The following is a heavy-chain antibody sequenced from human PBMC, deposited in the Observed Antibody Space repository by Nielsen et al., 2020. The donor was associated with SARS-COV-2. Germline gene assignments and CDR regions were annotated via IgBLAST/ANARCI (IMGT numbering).Heavy chain of an antibody. CDR2: IYYSGST. D-gene: IGHD3-10*01. J-gene: IGHJ5*02. CDR3: ARGLFKPRWFGPAFDP. Sequence: LRLSCTVSGGSISSGDYYWSWIRQPPGKGLEWIGYIYYSGSTYYNPSLKSRVTISVDTSKNQFSLKLSSVTAADAAVYYCARGLFKPRWFGPAFDPWGQGTLVTVSS. V-gene: IGHV4-30-4*01. CDR1: GGSISSGDYY.